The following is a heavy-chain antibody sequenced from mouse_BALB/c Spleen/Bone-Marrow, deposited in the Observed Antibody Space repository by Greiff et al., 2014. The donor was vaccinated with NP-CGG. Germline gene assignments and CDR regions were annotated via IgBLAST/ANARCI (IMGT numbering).Heavy chain of an antibody. Sequence: QVQLQQSGPGLVAPSQSLSITCTVSGFSFTSYGVHWVRQRQGKGLEWLGVIWAGGSTNYNSALMSRLSISKDNSKIQVFLKMNSLQSYDTAMYYCARVYLWDFDVWGAGTTVTVSS. J-gene: IGHJ1*01. CDR2: IWAGGST. CDR1: GFSFTSYG. D-gene: IGHD2-3*01. CDR3: ARVYLWDFDV. V-gene: IGHV2-9*02.